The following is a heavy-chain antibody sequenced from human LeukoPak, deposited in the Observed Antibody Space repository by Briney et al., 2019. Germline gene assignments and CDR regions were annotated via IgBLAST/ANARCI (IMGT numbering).Heavy chain of an antibody. J-gene: IGHJ3*02. CDR1: GYTFTGYY. CDR2: INPNSGGT. D-gene: IGHD3-22*01. CDR3: ARHDSSGYDAFDI. V-gene: IGHV1-2*02. Sequence: ASVKVSCMASGYTFTGYYMHWVRQAPGQGLEWMGWINPNSGGTNYAQKFQGRVTMTRDTSISTAYMELSRLRSDDTAVYYCARHDSSGYDAFDIWGQGTMVTVSS.